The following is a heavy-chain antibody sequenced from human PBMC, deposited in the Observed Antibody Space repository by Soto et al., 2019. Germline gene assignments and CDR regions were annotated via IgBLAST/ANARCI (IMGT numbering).Heavy chain of an antibody. Sequence: GGSLRLSCAASGFTFSSYGMHWVRQAPGKGLEWVAVISYDGSNKYYADSVKGRFTISRDNSKNTLYLQMNSLRAEDTAVYYCAKPLGDFWSGYYLDYWGQGTLVTVSS. CDR2: ISYDGSNK. CDR3: AKPLGDFWSGYYLDY. D-gene: IGHD3-3*01. CDR1: GFTFSSYG. V-gene: IGHV3-30*18. J-gene: IGHJ4*02.